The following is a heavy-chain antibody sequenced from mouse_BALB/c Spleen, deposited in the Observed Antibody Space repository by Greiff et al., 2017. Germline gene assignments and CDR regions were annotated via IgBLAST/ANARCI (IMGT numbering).Heavy chain of an antibody. CDR1: GFTFSSFG. J-gene: IGHJ4*01. Sequence: EVQRVESGGGLVQPGGSRKLSCAASGFTFSSFGMHWVRQAPEKGLEWVAYISSGSSTIYYADTVKGRFTISRDNPKNTLFLQMTSLRSEDTAMYYCARTEVRDYAMDYWGQGTSVTVSS. CDR2: ISSGSSTI. D-gene: IGHD2-14*01. V-gene: IGHV5-17*02. CDR3: ARTEVRDYAMDY.